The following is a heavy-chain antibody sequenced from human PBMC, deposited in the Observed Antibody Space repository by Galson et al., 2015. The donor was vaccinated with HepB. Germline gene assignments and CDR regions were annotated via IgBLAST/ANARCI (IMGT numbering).Heavy chain of an antibody. J-gene: IGHJ4*02. CDR2: IYWDGDK. Sequence: PALVKPTQTLTLTCTFSGFSLNSSGMGVGWIRQPPGQPLEWLALIYWDGDKRYSPSLKTRLSITKDTSKNQVVLALTNVDPVDTATYYCAQTRFMNGAYFDFWGQGTLVTVSS. CDR3: AQTRFMNGAYFDF. D-gene: IGHD3-16*01. V-gene: IGHV2-5*02. CDR1: GFSLNSSGMG.